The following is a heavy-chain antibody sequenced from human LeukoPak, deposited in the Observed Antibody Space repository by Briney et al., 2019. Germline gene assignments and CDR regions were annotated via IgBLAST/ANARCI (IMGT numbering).Heavy chain of an antibody. CDR3: ARVPATTFWYFDY. Sequence: ASVRVSCKASGGTFSSYAISWVRQAPGQGLEWMGRIIPILGIANYAQKFQGRVTITADKSTSTAYMELSSLRSEDTAVYYCARVPATTFWYFDYWGQGTLVTVSS. V-gene: IGHV1-69*04. CDR1: GGTFSSYA. CDR2: IIPILGIA. J-gene: IGHJ4*02. D-gene: IGHD5-24*01.